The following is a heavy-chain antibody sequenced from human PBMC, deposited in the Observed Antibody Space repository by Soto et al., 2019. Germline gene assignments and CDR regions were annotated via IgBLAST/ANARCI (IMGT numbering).Heavy chain of an antibody. J-gene: IGHJ6*02. CDR2: ISGSGGST. V-gene: IGHV3-23*01. D-gene: IGHD3-3*01. CDR3: AKDLGYYDFWSGYSGMDV. Sequence: VQLLESGGGLVQPGGSLRLSCAASGFTFSSYAMSWVRQAPGKGLEWVSAISGSGGSTYYADSVKGRFTISRDNSKNTLYLQMNSLRAEDTAVYYCAKDLGYYDFWSGYSGMDVWGQGTTVTVSS. CDR1: GFTFSSYA.